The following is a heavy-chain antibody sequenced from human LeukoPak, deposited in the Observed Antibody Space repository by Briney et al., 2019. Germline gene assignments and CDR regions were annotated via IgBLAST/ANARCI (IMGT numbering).Heavy chain of an antibody. Sequence: SETLSLTCTVSGGSISSYYWSWIRQAPGKGLEWIGYIYYSGSTNYNPSLKSRVTISVDTSKNQFSLQLNSVTPEDTAVYYCARGWLQSGFDYWGQGTLVTVSS. J-gene: IGHJ4*02. V-gene: IGHV4-59*12. CDR1: GGSISSYY. CDR2: IYYSGST. CDR3: ARGWLQSGFDY. D-gene: IGHD5-24*01.